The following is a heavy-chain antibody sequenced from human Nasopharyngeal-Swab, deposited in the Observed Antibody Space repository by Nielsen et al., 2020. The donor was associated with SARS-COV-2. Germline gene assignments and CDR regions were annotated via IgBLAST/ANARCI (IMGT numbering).Heavy chain of an antibody. D-gene: IGHD1-26*01. CDR3: AIGAAVGTLFHGMDV. J-gene: IGHJ6*02. CDR2: IFPGDSDT. Sequence: GESLKISCATSGYRFPDYWIAWVRQAPGKGLESMGTIFPGDSDTRYSPSFEGRVTISVDQSITTAYLHWTSLKASDTAKYYCAIGAAVGTLFHGMDVWGQGTMVTVSS. V-gene: IGHV5-51*01. CDR1: GYRFPDYW.